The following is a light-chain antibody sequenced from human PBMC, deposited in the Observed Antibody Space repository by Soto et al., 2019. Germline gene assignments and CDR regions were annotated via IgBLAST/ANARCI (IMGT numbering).Light chain of an antibody. CDR2: WTS. V-gene: IGKV4-1*01. CDR3: QQHYNAPFS. CDR1: QSILYSSNNNNY. Sequence: DIVMTQSPDSLAVSLGERATINCKYSQSILYSSNNNNYLAWYQQKPGQPPKLLIYWTSTRESGVPDRFSGSGSGTDFTLAISSLQAEDVAVYYCQQHYNAPFSFGGGTRVEIK. J-gene: IGKJ4*01.